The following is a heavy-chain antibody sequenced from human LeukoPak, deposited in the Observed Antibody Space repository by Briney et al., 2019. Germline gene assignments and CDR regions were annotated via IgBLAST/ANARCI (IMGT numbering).Heavy chain of an antibody. Sequence: SVKVSCKASGGTFSSYAISWVRQAPGQGLEWMGGIIPIFGTANYAQKFQGRVTITADESTGTAYMELSSLRSEDTAVYYCARGRDSGYDSYYGMDVWGQGTTVTVSS. D-gene: IGHD5-12*01. CDR3: ARGRDSGYDSYYGMDV. J-gene: IGHJ6*02. CDR1: GGTFSSYA. CDR2: IIPIFGTA. V-gene: IGHV1-69*13.